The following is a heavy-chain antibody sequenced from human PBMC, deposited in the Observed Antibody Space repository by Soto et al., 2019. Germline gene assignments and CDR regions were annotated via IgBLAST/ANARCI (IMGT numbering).Heavy chain of an antibody. CDR2: IYYSGST. CDR1: GGSISSGGYY. CDR3: ARVGRIVAGTKYYYGMDV. V-gene: IGHV4-31*03. Sequence: SETLSLTCTVSGGSISSGGYYWSWIRQHPGKGLEWIGYIYYSGSTYYNPSLKSRVTISVDTSKNQFSLKLSSVTAADTAVYYCARVGRIVAGTKYYYGMDVWGQGTTVTVSS. J-gene: IGHJ6*02. D-gene: IGHD3-22*01.